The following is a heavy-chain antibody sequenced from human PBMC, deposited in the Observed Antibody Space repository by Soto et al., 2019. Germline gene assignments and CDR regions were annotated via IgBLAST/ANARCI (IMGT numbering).Heavy chain of an antibody. CDR3: TTDFDEYPGPFDY. D-gene: IGHD3-9*01. V-gene: IGHV3-20*04. CDR1: GFTFDDYG. Sequence: AGGSLRLSCAASGFTFDDYGMSWVRQTPGKGLEWVSSINWNGGSTGYADSVKGRFTISRDNAKNSLYLQMISLRAEDTAVYYCTTDFDEYPGPFDYWGQGTLVTVSS. J-gene: IGHJ4*02. CDR2: INWNGGST.